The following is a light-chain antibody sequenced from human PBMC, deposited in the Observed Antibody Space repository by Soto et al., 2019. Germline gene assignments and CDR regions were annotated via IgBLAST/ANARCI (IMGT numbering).Light chain of an antibody. CDR3: SSHAGTYVV. J-gene: IGLJ2*01. CDR2: DVS. CDR1: SSDVGGYKY. Sequence: QSALTQPRSVSGSPGQSVTISCTGTSSDVGGYKYVSWYQHHPGKAPKLIIYDVSERPSGVPDRLSGSKSGNTASLTISGFQAEDEADYYCSSHAGTYVVFGGGTKLTVL. V-gene: IGLV2-11*01.